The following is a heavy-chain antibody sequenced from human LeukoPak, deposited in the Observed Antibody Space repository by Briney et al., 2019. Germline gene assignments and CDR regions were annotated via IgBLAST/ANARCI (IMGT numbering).Heavy chain of an antibody. CDR3: ARDSDPPHGDYWYYFDY. J-gene: IGHJ4*02. D-gene: IGHD4-17*01. Sequence: PSEALSLTCTVSGASISSYSWSWIRQPAGKGLEWIGRIYSSGSTNYNPSLKSRVTMSADTSKNHFSLKLSSVTAADTAVYYCARDSDPPHGDYWYYFDYWGQGTLVTVSS. CDR1: GASISSYS. V-gene: IGHV4-4*07. CDR2: IYSSGST.